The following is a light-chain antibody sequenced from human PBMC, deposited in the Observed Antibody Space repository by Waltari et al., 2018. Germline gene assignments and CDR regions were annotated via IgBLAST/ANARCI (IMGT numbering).Light chain of an antibody. CDR1: TRDVGSYNL. V-gene: IGLV2-23*02. CDR3: CSYAGASTHVV. CDR2: EVT. Sequence: QSALTQPASVSGSPGQSITIPCTGTTRDVGSYNLVSWYQQHQGKAPKLMIYEVTKRPSGVSNRFSGSKSGNTASLTISGLQAEDESDYYCCSYAGASTHVVFGGGTKVTVL. J-gene: IGLJ2*01.